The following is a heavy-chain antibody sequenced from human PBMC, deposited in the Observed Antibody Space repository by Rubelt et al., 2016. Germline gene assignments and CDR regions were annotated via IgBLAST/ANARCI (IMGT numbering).Heavy chain of an antibody. J-gene: IGHJ4*02. V-gene: IGHV1-69*09. CDR3: ARGPYYDSSGIDY. Sequence: QVQLVQSGAEVKKPGSSVKVSCKASGGTFSSYAISWVRQAPGQGLEWMGRIIPILGIANYAASVQGKGPFTADKSPSTAYMELSSLRSEDTAVYYCARGPYYDSSGIDYWGQGTLVTVSS. CDR1: GGTFSSYA. D-gene: IGHD3-22*01. CDR2: IIPILGIA.